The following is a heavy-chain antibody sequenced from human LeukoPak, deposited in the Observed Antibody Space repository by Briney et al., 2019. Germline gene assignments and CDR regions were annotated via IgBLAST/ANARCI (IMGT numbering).Heavy chain of an antibody. V-gene: IGHV1-2*02. Sequence: ASVKVSCKASGYTFTGYYMHWVRQAPGQGLEWMGWINPNSGGTNYAQKFQGRVTMTRDTSISTAYMELSRLTSDDTAVYYCARDQRGYCSGGSCHKSNWFDPWGQGTLVTVSS. J-gene: IGHJ5*02. CDR3: ARDQRGYCSGGSCHKSNWFDP. D-gene: IGHD2-15*01. CDR2: INPNSGGT. CDR1: GYTFTGYY.